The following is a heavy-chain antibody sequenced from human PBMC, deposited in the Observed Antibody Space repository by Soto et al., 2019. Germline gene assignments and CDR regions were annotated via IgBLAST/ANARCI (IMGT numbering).Heavy chain of an antibody. CDR2: INDRGSI. CDR3: ARESHDMLTGPPWVWYFDL. V-gene: IGHV4-34*01. Sequence: QVQLQQWGAGPLRPLETLSLTCGVSGGSFSGYYWAWIRQSPGKGLEWIGEINDRGSINYNPSLKSRVSISVDTSKNHYSLNLWSVTAADTAVYYCARESHDMLTGPPWVWYFDLWGRGTLVTVSS. D-gene: IGHD3-9*01. CDR1: GGSFSGYY. J-gene: IGHJ2*01.